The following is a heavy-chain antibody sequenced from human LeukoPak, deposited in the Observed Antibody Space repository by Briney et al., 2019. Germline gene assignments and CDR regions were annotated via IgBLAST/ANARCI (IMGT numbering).Heavy chain of an antibody. V-gene: IGHV3-23*01. CDR3: AKDLRFLEWLFGSFDY. J-gene: IGHJ4*02. D-gene: IGHD3-3*01. CDR1: GFTFSTYA. CDR2: ISGSGGST. Sequence: SGGSLRLSCAASGFTFSTYAMSWVRQAPGKGLEWVSAISGSGGSTYYADSVKGRFTISRDNSKNTLYLQMNSLRAEDTAVYYCAKDLRFLEWLFGSFDYWGQGTLVTVSS.